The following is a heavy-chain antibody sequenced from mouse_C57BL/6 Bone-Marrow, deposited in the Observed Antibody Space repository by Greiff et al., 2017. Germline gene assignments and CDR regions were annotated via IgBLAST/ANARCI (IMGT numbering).Heavy chain of an antibody. CDR3: ARVKTCGSSRRYAIDY. Sequence: QVHVQQSGAELARPGASVKLSCKASGYTFTSYGIRWVKQRPGQGLEWIGEIYPRSGNTYYNEKFKGKATLTADNSSSTAYMPLRSLTSEDPAVFVCARVKTCGSSRRYAIDYWGQGTSVTVSS. J-gene: IGHJ4*01. CDR2: IYPRSGNT. D-gene: IGHD1-1*01. V-gene: IGHV1-81*01. CDR1: GYTFTSYG.